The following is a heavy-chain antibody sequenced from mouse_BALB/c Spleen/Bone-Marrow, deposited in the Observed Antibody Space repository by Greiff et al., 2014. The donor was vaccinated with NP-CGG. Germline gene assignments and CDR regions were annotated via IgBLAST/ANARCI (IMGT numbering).Heavy chain of an antibody. J-gene: IGHJ4*01. Sequence: VQLQQSGAELVKPGASVKLSCKASGYTFTSYYMYWVKQGLGQGLEWIGEINPNNDGTNFNEKFKSKATLTVDKSSSTAYMQLSSLTSEDSAVYYCARAAYDPYAMDYWGQGASVTVSS. D-gene: IGHD2-3*01. CDR2: INPNNDGT. CDR3: ARAAYDPYAMDY. CDR1: GYTFTSYY. V-gene: IGHV1S81*02.